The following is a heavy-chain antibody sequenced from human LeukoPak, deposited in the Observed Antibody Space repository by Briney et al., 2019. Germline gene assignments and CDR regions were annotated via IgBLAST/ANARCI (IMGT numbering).Heavy chain of an antibody. CDR1: GGTFSSYA. D-gene: IGHD5-12*01. CDR3: ARDREDIVALYYFDY. CDR2: IIPILGIA. J-gene: IGHJ4*02. Sequence: SVKVSFKASGGTFSSYAISWVRQAPGQGLEWMGRIIPILGIANYAQKFQGRVTITADKSTSTAYMELSSLRSEDTAVYYCARDREDIVALYYFDYWGQGTLVTVSS. V-gene: IGHV1-69*04.